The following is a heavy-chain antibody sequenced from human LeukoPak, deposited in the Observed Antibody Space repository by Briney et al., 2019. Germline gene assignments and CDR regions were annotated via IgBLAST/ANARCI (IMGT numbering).Heavy chain of an antibody. Sequence: GGSLRLSCAASGFTFSSYAMSWVRQAPGKGLEWVSAISGSGGSTYYADSVKGRFTISRDNSKNTLYLQMISLRAEDTAVYYCAISPHCSSTSCYTYYYYMDVWGKGTTVTVSS. J-gene: IGHJ6*03. D-gene: IGHD2-2*02. CDR3: AISPHCSSTSCYTYYYYMDV. V-gene: IGHV3-23*01. CDR2: ISGSGGST. CDR1: GFTFSSYA.